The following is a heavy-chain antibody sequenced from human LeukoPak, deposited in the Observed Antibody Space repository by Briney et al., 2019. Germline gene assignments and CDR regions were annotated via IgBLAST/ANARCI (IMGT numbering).Heavy chain of an antibody. CDR3: ARFSVDSDFWSGYYMGPLDY. CDR1: GFTVSSNY. Sequence: GGSLRLSCAASGFTVSSNYMSWVRQAPGKGLEWVSIIYSGGSTFYAVSVKGRFTISRDNSKNTLYLQMNSLRAEDTAVYYCARFSVDSDFWSGYYMGPLDYWGQGTLVTVSS. V-gene: IGHV3-53*01. D-gene: IGHD3-3*01. CDR2: IYSGGST. J-gene: IGHJ4*02.